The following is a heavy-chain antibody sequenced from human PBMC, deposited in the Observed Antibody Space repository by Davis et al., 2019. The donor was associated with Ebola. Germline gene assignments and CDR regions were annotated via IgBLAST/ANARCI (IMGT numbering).Heavy chain of an antibody. CDR2: VPGSGRT. J-gene: IGHJ4*02. CDR3: ARFGEGAY. V-gene: IGHV4-59*02. CDR1: GASVSGHY. D-gene: IGHD2-21*01. Sequence: PSETLSLTCTVSGASVSGHYWNWFRQPPGKGLEWIGFVPGSGRTSYNPSLKSRVTISAATSKNHFSLNLSSVTAADTAVYFCARFGEGAYWGQGTLVTVSS.